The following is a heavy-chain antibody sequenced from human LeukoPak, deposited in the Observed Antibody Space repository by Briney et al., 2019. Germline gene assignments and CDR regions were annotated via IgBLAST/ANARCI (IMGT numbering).Heavy chain of an antibody. V-gene: IGHV1-46*01. D-gene: IGHD3-10*01. CDR2: INPSGGST. J-gene: IGHJ4*02. CDR3: ARSRITMVRGVIRGSYFDY. Sequence: PGASVKVSCKASGYTFTSYYMRWVRQAPGQGLEWMGIINPSGGSTSYAQKFQGRVTMTRDTSTSTVYVELSSLRSEDTAVYYCARSRITMVRGVIRGSYFDYWGQGTLVTVSS. CDR1: GYTFTSYY.